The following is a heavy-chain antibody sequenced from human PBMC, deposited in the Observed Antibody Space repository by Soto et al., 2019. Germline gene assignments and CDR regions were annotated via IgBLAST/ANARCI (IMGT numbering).Heavy chain of an antibody. D-gene: IGHD6-19*01. CDR1: GYTFNTYY. V-gene: IGHV1-46*02. Sequence: QVQLVQSGAEVKKPGASMKVSCKAYGYTFNTYYVHWVRQAAGQEIVWMRIIYPSGGRTTYAQKFQGRVTMTRDTATSTVYMELSSLRSEDTAVYYCARTNQVVALAGQFQSLDYWGQGTLVTVSS. CDR2: IYPSGGRT. J-gene: IGHJ4*02. CDR3: ARTNQVVALAGQFQSLDY.